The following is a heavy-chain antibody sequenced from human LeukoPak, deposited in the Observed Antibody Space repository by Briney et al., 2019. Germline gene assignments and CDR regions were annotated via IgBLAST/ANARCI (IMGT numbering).Heavy chain of an antibody. CDR3: AKESLLRYFDWLLSYYYYYYYMDV. CDR2: IRYDGSNK. D-gene: IGHD3-9*01. Sequence: GALRLSCAASGFSFSNHGMSWVRQAPGKGLEWVAFIRYDGSNKYYADSVKGRFTISRDNSKNTLYLQMNSLRAEDTAVYYCAKESLLRYFDWLLSYYYYYYYMDVWGKGTTVTISS. CDR1: GFSFSNHG. J-gene: IGHJ6*03. V-gene: IGHV3-30*02.